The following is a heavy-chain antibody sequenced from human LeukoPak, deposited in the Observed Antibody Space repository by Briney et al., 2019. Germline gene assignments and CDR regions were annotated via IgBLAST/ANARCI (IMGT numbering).Heavy chain of an antibody. V-gene: IGHV4-30-2*01. Sequence: SQTLSLTCTVSGGSISSGGYSWSWIRQPPGKGLEWIGYIYYSGSTYYNPSLKSRVTISVDRSKNQFSLKLSSVTAADTAVYYCARGVQYVVSQHGNWFDPWGQGTLVTVSS. CDR3: ARGVQYVVSQHGNWFDP. J-gene: IGHJ5*02. CDR2: IYYSGST. CDR1: GGSISSGGYS. D-gene: IGHD1-1*01.